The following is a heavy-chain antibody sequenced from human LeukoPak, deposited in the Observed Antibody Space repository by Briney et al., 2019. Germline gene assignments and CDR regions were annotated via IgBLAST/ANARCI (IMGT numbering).Heavy chain of an antibody. J-gene: IGHJ4*02. V-gene: IGHV3-53*01. Sequence: GGSLRLSCAASGFTFSNYAMSWVRQAPGKGLEWVSVIYSGGSTYYTDSVKGRFTISRDSSKHTLYLQMNSLRAEDTAVYYCATVIDNSGSLGFWGQGTLVTVSS. CDR1: GFTFSNYA. CDR2: IYSGGST. CDR3: ATVIDNSGSLGF. D-gene: IGHD3-22*01.